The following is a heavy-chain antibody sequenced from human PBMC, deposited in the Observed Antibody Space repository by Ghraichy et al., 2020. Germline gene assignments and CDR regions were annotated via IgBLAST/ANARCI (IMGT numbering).Heavy chain of an antibody. D-gene: IGHD5-18*01. V-gene: IGHV4-39*01. J-gene: IGHJ4*02. CDR1: GGSISGSTFY. CDR3: GGRDTDISRFDY. CDR2: INYRGST. Sequence: SETLSLTCTVSGGSISGSTFYWVWIRQPPGRGLEWVGNINYRGSTNYNPSLKSRVTISVDTSKNQFSLRPSAVTAADTAVYYSGGRDTDISRFDYWGQGTLVTVSS.